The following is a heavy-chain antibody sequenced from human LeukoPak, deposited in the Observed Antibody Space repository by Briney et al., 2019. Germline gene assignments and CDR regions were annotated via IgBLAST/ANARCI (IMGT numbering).Heavy chain of an antibody. CDR2: IYYSGST. J-gene: IGHJ5*02. V-gene: IGHV4-30-4*01. Sequence: SSETLSLTCTVSGGSISSGDYYWSWIRQPPGKGLEWIGHIYYSGSTYYNPSLKSRVTISVDTSKNQFSLKLSSVTAADTAVYYCARVRGLVMWFDPWGQGTLVTVSS. D-gene: IGHD3-3*01. CDR1: GGSISSGDYY. CDR3: ARVRGLVMWFDP.